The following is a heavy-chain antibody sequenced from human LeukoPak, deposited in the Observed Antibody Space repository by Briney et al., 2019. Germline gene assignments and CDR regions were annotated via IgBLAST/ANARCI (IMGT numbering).Heavy chain of an antibody. J-gene: IGHJ5*02. D-gene: IGHD6-13*01. Sequence: SSETLSLTCTVSGGSISSYYWSWIRQPPGKGLEWIGYIYYSGSTNYNPSLKSRVTISVDTSKNQFSLKLSSVTAADTAVYYCARGRAGYSSSWYWFDPWGQGTLVTVSS. CDR1: GGSISSYY. V-gene: IGHV4-59*01. CDR2: IYYSGST. CDR3: ARGRAGYSSSWYWFDP.